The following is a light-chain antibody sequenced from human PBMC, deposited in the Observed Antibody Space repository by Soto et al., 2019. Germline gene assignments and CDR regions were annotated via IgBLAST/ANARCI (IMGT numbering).Light chain of an antibody. CDR2: GAS. Sequence: PGERATLSCRASQSVSSSYLAWYQQKPGQAPRLLIYGASSRATGIPDRFSGSGSGTDFTLTISRLEPEDFAVYYCQQYGSPLTFGGGTKVEIK. CDR3: QQYGSPLT. CDR1: QSVSSSY. J-gene: IGKJ4*01. V-gene: IGKV3-20*01.